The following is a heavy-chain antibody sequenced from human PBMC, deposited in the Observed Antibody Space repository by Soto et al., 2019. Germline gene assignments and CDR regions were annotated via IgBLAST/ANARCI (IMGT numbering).Heavy chain of an antibody. CDR1: GYSFTNYW. CDR2: IDPSDSYT. CDR3: AYYYDSSGSDAFDI. J-gene: IGHJ3*02. Sequence: GESLKISCKGSGYSFTNYWISWVRQMPGKGLEWMGRIDPSDSYTNYSPSFQGHVTISADKSISTAYLQWSSLKASDTAMYYCAYYYDSSGSDAFDIWGQGTMVTVSS. V-gene: IGHV5-10-1*01. D-gene: IGHD3-22*01.